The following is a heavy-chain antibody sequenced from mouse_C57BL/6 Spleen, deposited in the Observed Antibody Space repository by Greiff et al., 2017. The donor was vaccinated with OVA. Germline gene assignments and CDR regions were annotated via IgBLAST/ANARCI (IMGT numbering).Heavy chain of an antibody. D-gene: IGHD3-2*02. V-gene: IGHV1-55*01. Sequence: QVQLQQPGAELVKPGASVKMSCKASGYTFTSSWITWVKQRPGQGLEWIGDIYPGSGSTNYNEKFKSKATLTVDTSSSTAYMQLSSLTSEDSAVDYCAIDSSGSLYYFDYWGQGTTLTVSS. CDR1: GYTFTSSW. CDR3: AIDSSGSLYYFDY. J-gene: IGHJ2*01. CDR2: IYPGSGST.